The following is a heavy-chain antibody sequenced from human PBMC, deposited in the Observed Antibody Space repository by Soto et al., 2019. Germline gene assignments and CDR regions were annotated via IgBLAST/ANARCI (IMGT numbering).Heavy chain of an antibody. D-gene: IGHD1-26*01. CDR2: IKGSHAGGTT. J-gene: IGHJ4*02. CDR3: ATEGGYPGSNFYGAY. V-gene: IGHV3-15*01. Sequence: EVQLVESGGGLVEPGGSIRLSRVASGFTFTKAYMTWVRQAPGKGLEWVGRIKGSHAGGTTDYATSVKGRFTISRDDSKNTLYLQMNSLKTEDTSVYYCATEGGYPGSNFYGAYWGQGTLVTVSS. CDR1: GFTFTKAY.